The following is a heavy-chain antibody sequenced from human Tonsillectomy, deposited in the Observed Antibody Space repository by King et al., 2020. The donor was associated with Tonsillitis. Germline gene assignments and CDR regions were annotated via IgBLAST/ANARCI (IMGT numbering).Heavy chain of an antibody. CDR1: GFTFSSYA. V-gene: IGHV3-30-3*01. CDR3: ARRDGALDYCYSGMDV. J-gene: IGHJ6*02. CDR2: ISYDGGNK. Sequence: VQLVESGGGVVQPGRSLRLSCAASGFTFSSYAMDGVRQAPGKGLEWVAVISYDGGNKYYADSVKGRFTISRDNSKNTLHLQMNSLRAEDTAVFYCARRDGALDYCYSGMDVWGQGTTVTVSS. D-gene: IGHD4-17*01.